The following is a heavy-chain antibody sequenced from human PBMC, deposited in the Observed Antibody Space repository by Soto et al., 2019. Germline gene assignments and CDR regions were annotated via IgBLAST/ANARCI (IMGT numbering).Heavy chain of an antibody. Sequence: QVQLQQWGAGLLKPSETLSLTCAVYGGSFSGYQWTWIRQTPGKGLEWIGEINDSGTINYNPSLKSRVTILLDTPKKQISLKLNSVTAADSAVYYCARGLILWFGELSRRGGYYYYMDVWGKGTTVTVSS. CDR2: INDSGTI. V-gene: IGHV4-34*01. CDR1: GGSFSGYQ. CDR3: ARGLILWFGELSRRGGYYYYMDV. D-gene: IGHD3-10*01. J-gene: IGHJ6*03.